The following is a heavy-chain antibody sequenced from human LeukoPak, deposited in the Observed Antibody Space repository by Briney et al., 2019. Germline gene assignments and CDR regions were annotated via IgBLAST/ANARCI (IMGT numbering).Heavy chain of an antibody. CDR3: PAPPPDF. J-gene: IGHJ4*02. V-gene: IGHV3-7*01. CDR1: GFTFSSYW. CDR2: INQDGGEK. Sequence: PGGSLRLSCAASGFTFSSYWMSWVRQAPGKGLEWVANINQDGGEKYYVDSVKGRFTISRDDAKNSLYLQMSSLRAEDTAVYYCPAPPPDFWGQGPLVTFSS.